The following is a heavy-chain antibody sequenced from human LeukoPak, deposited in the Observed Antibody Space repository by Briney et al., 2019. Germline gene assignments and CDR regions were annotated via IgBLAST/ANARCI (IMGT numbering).Heavy chain of an antibody. V-gene: IGHV3-21*04. D-gene: IGHD2-2*01. Sequence: GSLRLSCAASGFTFSSYSMNWVRQAPGKGLEWVSSISSSSSYIYYADSVKGRFTISRDNSKNTLYLQMNSLRAEDTAVYYCAKASEVPAAIGAFDIWGQGTMVTVSS. CDR1: GFTFSSYS. CDR3: AKASEVPAAIGAFDI. J-gene: IGHJ3*02. CDR2: ISSSSSYI.